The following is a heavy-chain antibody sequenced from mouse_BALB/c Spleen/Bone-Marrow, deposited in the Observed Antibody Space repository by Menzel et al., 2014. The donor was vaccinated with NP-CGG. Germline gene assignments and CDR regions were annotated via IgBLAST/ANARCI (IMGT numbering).Heavy chain of an antibody. CDR2: ISDGGSYT. CDR3: ARDYDYAMDY. V-gene: IGHV5-4*02. J-gene: IGHJ4*01. D-gene: IGHD2-12*01. CDR1: GFTFSDYY. Sequence: EVKLVESGGGLVKPGGSLKLSCAASGFTFSDYYMYWVRQTPEKRLEWVATISDGGSYTYYPDSVKGRFTISRDNAKNNLYLQMSSLKSGDTAMYYCARDYDYAMDYWGQGTSVTVSS.